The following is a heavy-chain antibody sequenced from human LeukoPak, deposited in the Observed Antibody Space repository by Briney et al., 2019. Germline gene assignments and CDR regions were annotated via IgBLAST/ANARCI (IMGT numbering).Heavy chain of an antibody. CDR1: GFTFSNAW. Sequence: GGSLRLSCAASGFTFSNAWMSWVRQAPGKGLEWVGCIKSKTDGGTTDYAAPVKGRFTISRDDSKNTLYLQMNSLKTEDTAVYYCTTQGHHYDSSGYNFVDYWGQGTLVTVSS. CDR3: TTQGHHYDSSGYNFVDY. CDR2: IKSKTDGGTT. V-gene: IGHV3-15*01. J-gene: IGHJ4*02. D-gene: IGHD3-22*01.